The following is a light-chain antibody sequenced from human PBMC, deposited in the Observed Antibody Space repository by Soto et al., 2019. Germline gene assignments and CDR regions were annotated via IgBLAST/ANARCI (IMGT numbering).Light chain of an antibody. J-gene: IGLJ1*01. CDR2: EVS. V-gene: IGLV2-14*01. CDR1: SSDVGAYNY. CDR3: SSYTSSRTLV. Sequence: QFVLTQPASVSGSPGQSITISCTGTSSDVGAYNYVSWYQQHPGKAPKLMIYEVSNRPSGVSHRFSGSKSDNTASLTISGLQTDDEADYYCSSYTSSRTLVFGTGTKVTVL.